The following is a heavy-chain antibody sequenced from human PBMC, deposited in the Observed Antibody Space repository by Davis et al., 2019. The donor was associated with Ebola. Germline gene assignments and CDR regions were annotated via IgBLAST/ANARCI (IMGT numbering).Heavy chain of an antibody. CDR3: ARRGRNYYYGMDV. D-gene: IGHD2-15*01. Sequence: PGGSLRLSCAASGFTFSSYSMNWVRQAPGKGLEWVSYISSSSSTIYYADSVKGRFTISRDNAKNSLYLQMNSLRAEDTALYYCARRGRNYYYGMDVWGQGTTVTVSS. V-gene: IGHV3-48*01. CDR1: GFTFSSYS. CDR2: ISSSSSTI. J-gene: IGHJ6*02.